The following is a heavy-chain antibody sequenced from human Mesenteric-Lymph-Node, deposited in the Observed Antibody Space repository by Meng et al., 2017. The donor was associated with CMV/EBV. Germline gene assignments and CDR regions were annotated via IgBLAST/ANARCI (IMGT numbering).Heavy chain of an antibody. CDR1: GGTFSSYA. CDR3: ARPNCITMVRGLRCAQDGMDV. J-gene: IGHJ6*02. V-gene: IGHV1-46*01. Sequence: ASVKVSCKASGGTFSSYAISWVRQAPGQGLEWMGIINPSGGSTSYAQKFQGRVTLTRDTSTSTVYMELSSLRSEDTAVYYCARPNCITMVRGLRCAQDGMDVWGQGTTVTVSS. D-gene: IGHD3-10*01. CDR2: INPSGGST.